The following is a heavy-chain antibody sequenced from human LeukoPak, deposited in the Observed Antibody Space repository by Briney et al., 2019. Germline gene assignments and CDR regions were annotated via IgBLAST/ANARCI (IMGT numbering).Heavy chain of an antibody. J-gene: IGHJ5*02. V-gene: IGHV3-21*01. CDR3: APIRLGELSLS. D-gene: IGHD3-16*02. CDR2: ISSSSSYI. Sequence: GGSLRLSCAASGFTFSSYSMNWVRQAPGKGLEWGSSISSSSSYIYYADSVKGRFTISRDNAKNSLYLQMNSLRAEDTAVYYCAPIRLGELSLSWGQGTLVTVSS. CDR1: GFTFSSYS.